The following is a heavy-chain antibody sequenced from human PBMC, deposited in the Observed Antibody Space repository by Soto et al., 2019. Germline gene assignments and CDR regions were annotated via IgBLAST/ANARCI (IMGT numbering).Heavy chain of an antibody. CDR1: GGSIDTYY. J-gene: IGHJ4*02. D-gene: IGHD3-10*01. CDR3: ARGSAKLHF. V-gene: IGHV4-59*08. CDR2: IYYSGST. Sequence: SETLSLTCNVSGGSIDTYYWSWIRQPPGKGLEWIGYIYYSGSTNYNPSLQSRLTISVDTSKNQFSLKLNSVTAADTAVYYCARGSAKLHFWGQGTLVTVSS.